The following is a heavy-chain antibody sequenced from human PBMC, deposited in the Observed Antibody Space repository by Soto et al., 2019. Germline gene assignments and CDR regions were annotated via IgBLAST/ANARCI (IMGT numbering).Heavy chain of an antibody. J-gene: IGHJ4*02. D-gene: IGHD4-17*01. CDR3: ATSNLHDYGDYAVDY. Sequence: ASVKVSCKASGYTFTSYGISWVRQAPGQGLEWMGWISAYNGNTNYAQKLQGRVTMTTDTSTSTAYMELRSLRSDDTAVYYCATSNLHDYGDYAVDYWGQGTLVTVSS. V-gene: IGHV1-18*01. CDR2: ISAYNGNT. CDR1: GYTFTSYG.